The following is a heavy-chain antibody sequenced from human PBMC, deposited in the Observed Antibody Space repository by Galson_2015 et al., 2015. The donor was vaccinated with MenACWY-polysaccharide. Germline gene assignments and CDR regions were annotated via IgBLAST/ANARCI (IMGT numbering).Heavy chain of an antibody. V-gene: IGHV3-7*01. D-gene: IGHD1-1*01. CDR2: INQYGSEK. Sequence: FLRLSCAASGFTFNDFWLSWVRQAPGKGLEWVANINQYGSEKYYVDSVKGRFTISRDNAKNSLYLQMNSLRAEDTAVYYCARDGGRTIGTTQRGYWGQGTLVTVSS. CDR3: ARDGGRTIGTTQRGY. J-gene: IGHJ4*02. CDR1: GFTFNDFW.